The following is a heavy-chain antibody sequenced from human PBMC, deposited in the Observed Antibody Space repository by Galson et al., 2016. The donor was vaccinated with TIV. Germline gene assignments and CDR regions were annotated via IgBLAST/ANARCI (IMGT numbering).Heavy chain of an antibody. D-gene: IGHD3-3*01. Sequence: SLRLSCAASGFTFDDYAMYWVRQAPGKGLEWVSGISWSSDSIGYADSVKGRFTISRDNGKNSLYLETNSLREEDTAFYYCAKSDTIFGVVIGYDAFDVWGQGTLVTVSS. J-gene: IGHJ3*01. CDR3: AKSDTIFGVVIGYDAFDV. V-gene: IGHV3-9*01. CDR2: ISWSSDSI. CDR1: GFTFDDYA.